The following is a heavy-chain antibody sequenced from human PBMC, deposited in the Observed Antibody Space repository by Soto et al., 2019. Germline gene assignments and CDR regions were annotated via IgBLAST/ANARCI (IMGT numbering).Heavy chain of an antibody. D-gene: IGHD3-22*01. J-gene: IGHJ3*02. CDR3: ARPPTYYYDSSGYDAFDI. Sequence: GESLKLSCKGSGYSFTSYWISWVRQMPGKGLEWMGRIDPSDSYTNYSPSFQGHVTISADKSISTAYLQWSSLKASDTAMYYCARPPTYYYDSSGYDAFDIWGQGTMVTVSS. CDR2: IDPSDSYT. CDR1: GYSFTSYW. V-gene: IGHV5-10-1*01.